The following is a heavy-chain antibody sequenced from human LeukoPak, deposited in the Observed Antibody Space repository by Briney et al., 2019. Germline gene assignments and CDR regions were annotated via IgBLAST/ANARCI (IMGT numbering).Heavy chain of an antibody. Sequence: PGGSLRLSCAASGCTFSSYAMSWVRQAPGKGLEWVSSINNSGGSTYYADSVKGRFTISRDNFKNILYLQMNSLRVEDTAVYFYAKGPHYALDYWGQGTLVTVSS. V-gene: IGHV3-23*01. CDR1: GCTFSSYA. CDR2: INNSGGST. CDR3: AKGPHYALDY. J-gene: IGHJ4*02. D-gene: IGHD4-17*01.